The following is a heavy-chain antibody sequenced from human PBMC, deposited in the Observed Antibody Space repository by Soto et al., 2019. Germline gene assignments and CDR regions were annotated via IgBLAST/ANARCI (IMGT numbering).Heavy chain of an antibody. V-gene: IGHV4-34*01. Sequence: SETLSLTCAVYNGSFSVYYWTWIRQPPGKGLEWTGEINHSGSTNYNPSLKSRVTISVDTSKNQFSLKLSSVTAADTAVYYCARDSTRRGACDIWGQGTMVTVSS. CDR1: NGSFSVYY. D-gene: IGHD2-2*01. CDR3: ARDSTRRGACDI. J-gene: IGHJ3*02. CDR2: INHSGST.